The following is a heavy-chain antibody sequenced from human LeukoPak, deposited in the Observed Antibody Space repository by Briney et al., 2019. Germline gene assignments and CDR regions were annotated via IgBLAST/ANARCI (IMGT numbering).Heavy chain of an antibody. CDR3: AREWNGYDYVGEDY. J-gene: IGHJ4*02. CDR2: IKQDGSEK. Sequence: GGSLRLSCAVSGFSFSIYWVSWVRQAPGKGLEWVANIKQDGSEKYYMDSVKGRFTISRDNAKNSLYLQMNSLRAEDTAVYYCAREWNGYDYVGEDYWGQGTLVTVSP. D-gene: IGHD5-12*01. V-gene: IGHV3-7*01. CDR1: GFSFSIYW.